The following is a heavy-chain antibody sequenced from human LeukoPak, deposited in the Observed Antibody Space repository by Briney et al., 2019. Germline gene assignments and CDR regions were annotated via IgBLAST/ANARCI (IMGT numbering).Heavy chain of an antibody. CDR2: IYHSGST. CDR3: ARDRGGSYHGAHYFDY. D-gene: IGHD1-26*01. Sequence: PSETLSLTCAVSGGSISSSNWWSWVRQPPGKGLEWIGEIYHSGSTNYNPSLKSRVTISVDKSKNQFSLKLSSVTAADTAVYYCARDRGGSYHGAHYFDYWGQGTLVTVSS. J-gene: IGHJ4*02. V-gene: IGHV4-4*02. CDR1: GGSISSSNW.